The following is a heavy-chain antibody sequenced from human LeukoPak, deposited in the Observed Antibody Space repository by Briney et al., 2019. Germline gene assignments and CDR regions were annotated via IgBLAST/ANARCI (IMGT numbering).Heavy chain of an antibody. CDR3: ALITYGSGSYYVFDY. CDR1: GGSISSGDYY. V-gene: IGHV4-30-4*01. Sequence: SETLSLTCTVSGGSISSGDYYWSWIRQPPGKGLEWIGYIYYSGSTYYNPSLKSRVIISVDTSKNQFSLKLSSVTAADTAVYYCALITYGSGSYYVFDYWGQGTLVTVSS. D-gene: IGHD3-10*01. J-gene: IGHJ4*02. CDR2: IYYSGST.